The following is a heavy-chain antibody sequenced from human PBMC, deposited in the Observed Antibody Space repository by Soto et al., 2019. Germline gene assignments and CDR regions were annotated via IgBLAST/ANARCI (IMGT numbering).Heavy chain of an antibody. D-gene: IGHD2-21*01. CDR3: AREFGDTGWFDP. CDR1: GFTFSDYN. Sequence: PGGSLRLSCAASGFTFSDYNMNWIRQAPGKGLEWVSSISSTGSTIYYPDSLKGRFTISRDNSKNSLYLEMSSLRAEDTAVYYCAREFGDTGWFDPWGQGTLVTVSS. J-gene: IGHJ5*02. V-gene: IGHV3-11*01. CDR2: ISSTGSTI.